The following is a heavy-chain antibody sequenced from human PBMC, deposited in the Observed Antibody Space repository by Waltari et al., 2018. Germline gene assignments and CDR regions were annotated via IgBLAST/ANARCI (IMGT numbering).Heavy chain of an antibody. CDR3: ARRGRGYTYSYLPF. D-gene: IGHD5-18*01. Sequence: TGFRQPPGKGLEGIGEIHDIGTTNYNVSLRSRITMSIDTAKKQCSLILRSVTAADTAVYYCARRGRGYTYSYLPFWAQGTQVTVSS. CDR2: IHDIGTT. J-gene: IGHJ4*02. V-gene: IGHV4-34*01.